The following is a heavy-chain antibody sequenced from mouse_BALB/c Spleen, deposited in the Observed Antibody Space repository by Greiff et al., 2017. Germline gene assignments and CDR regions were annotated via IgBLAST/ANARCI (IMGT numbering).Heavy chain of an antibody. D-gene: IGHD2-10*02. CDR2: ISCYNGAT. CDR1: GYSFTGYY. V-gene: IGHV1S34*01. J-gene: IGHJ4*01. CDR3: ARGRKYGNPYAMDY. Sequence: LVKTGASVKISCKASGYSFTGYYMHWVKQSHGKSLEWIGYISCYNGATSYNQKFKGKATFTVDTSSSTAYMQFNSLTSEDSAVYYCARGRKYGNPYAMDYWGQGTSVTVSS.